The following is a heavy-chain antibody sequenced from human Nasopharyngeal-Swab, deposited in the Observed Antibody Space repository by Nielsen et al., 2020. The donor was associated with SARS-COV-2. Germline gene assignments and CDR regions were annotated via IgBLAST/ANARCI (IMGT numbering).Heavy chain of an antibody. V-gene: IGHV3-9*01. D-gene: IGHD4-11*01. CDR2: ISRNAASI. J-gene: IGHJ6*03. CDR1: GFTFDDYA. Sequence: GGSLRLSCAVSGFTFDDYAMHWVRQAPGKGLEWVSSISRNAASIGYAASVKGRFTISRDNAKNSLYLQMSTLRAEDTALYYCAKDSRSSYYDAYYYSMDVWGKGTTDTVSS. CDR3: AKDSRSSYYDAYYYSMDV.